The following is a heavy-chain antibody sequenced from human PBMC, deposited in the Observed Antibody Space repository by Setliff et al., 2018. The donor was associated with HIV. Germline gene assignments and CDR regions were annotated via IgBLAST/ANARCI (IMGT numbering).Heavy chain of an antibody. D-gene: IGHD3-9*01. Sequence: GGSLRLSCAASGFNFSSHTMNWIRQAPGKGLEWVSAISGSGGSTYYADSVKGRFTISRDNSKNTLYLQMNSLRAEDTAVYYCAKRKRYFDWSPSSWGQGTLVTVSS. J-gene: IGHJ5*02. CDR3: AKRKRYFDWSPSS. V-gene: IGHV3-23*01. CDR2: ISGSGGST. CDR1: GFNFSSHT.